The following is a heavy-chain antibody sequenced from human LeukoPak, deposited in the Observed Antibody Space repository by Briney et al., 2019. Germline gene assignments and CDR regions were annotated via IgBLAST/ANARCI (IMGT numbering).Heavy chain of an antibody. CDR1: GFTFGDYA. CDR2: IRSKAYGGTT. V-gene: IGHV3-49*03. D-gene: IGHD6-19*01. J-gene: IGHJ4*02. Sequence: PGGSLRLSCTASGFTFGDYAMSWFRQAPGKGLEWVGFIRSKAYGGTTEYAASVKGRFTISRDDSKSIAYLQMNSLKTEDTAVYYCIKGGSGSNFDYWGQGTLVTVSS. CDR3: IKGGSGSNFDY.